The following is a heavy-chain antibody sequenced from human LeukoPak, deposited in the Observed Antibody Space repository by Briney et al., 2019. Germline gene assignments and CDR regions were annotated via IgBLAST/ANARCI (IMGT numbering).Heavy chain of an antibody. CDR3: ARDRGYSGYGRFDP. Sequence: SETLSLTCTVSGGSISSYYWSWIRKPPRDGMGWIGFSYFYASTNYNPSPNRQIPISIDTSKNQFYLKLSLMTAAAPAVYFCARDRGYSGYGRFDPWGQGTLVTVSS. CDR2: SYFYAST. J-gene: IGHJ5*02. CDR1: GGSISSYY. V-gene: IGHV4-59*01. D-gene: IGHD6-25*01.